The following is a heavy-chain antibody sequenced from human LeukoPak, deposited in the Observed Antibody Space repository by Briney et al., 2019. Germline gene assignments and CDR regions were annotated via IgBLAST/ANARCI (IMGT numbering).Heavy chain of an antibody. CDR3: ARHAGIGSWYKYYYYGMDV. CDR2: IHYSGST. Sequence: PSETLSLTCTVSGGSISSYYWSWVRQPPGKGLEWVGYIHYSGSTNYNPSFKSRVTISIDTSKNQFSLKLSSVTAADTAVYYCARHAGIGSWYKYYYYGMDVWGQGTTVTVSS. V-gene: IGHV4-59*08. CDR1: GGSISSYY. J-gene: IGHJ6*02. D-gene: IGHD2-15*01.